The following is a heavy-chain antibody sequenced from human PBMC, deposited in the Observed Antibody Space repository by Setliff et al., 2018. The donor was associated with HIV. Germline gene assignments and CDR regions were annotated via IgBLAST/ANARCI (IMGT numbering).Heavy chain of an antibody. D-gene: IGHD2-2*01. CDR2: VNHSGST. CDR3: ARDPRPSNYRLLWYFDF. J-gene: IGHJ4*02. Sequence: SETLSLTCAVSGGSISSSDWWSWVRQPPGKGLEWIGEVNHSGSTNYNPSLKSRATISVDKSKKQFSLKVTSVTAADTAVYYCARDPRPSNYRLLWYFDFWGQGTLVTVSS. V-gene: IGHV4-4*02. CDR1: GGSISSSDW.